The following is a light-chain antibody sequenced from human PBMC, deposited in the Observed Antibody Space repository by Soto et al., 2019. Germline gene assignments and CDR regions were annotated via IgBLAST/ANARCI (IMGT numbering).Light chain of an antibody. J-gene: IGKJ2*02. V-gene: IGKV1-39*01. CDR3: LQTYSTPGT. CDR1: QSISGY. Sequence: DIQMTQSPSSLSASVGDRVTITCRASQSISGYLNWYQQKPGRAPNLLIYTAFSLQSGVPSRFSGGASGTDFTLTISSLQPEDFATYYCLQTYSTPGTFGQGTKLEIK. CDR2: TAF.